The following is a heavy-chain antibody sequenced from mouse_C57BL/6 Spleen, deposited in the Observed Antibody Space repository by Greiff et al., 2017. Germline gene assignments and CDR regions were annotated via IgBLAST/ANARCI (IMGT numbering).Heavy chain of an antibody. J-gene: IGHJ2*01. CDR2: IDPETGGT. V-gene: IGHV1-15*01. Sequence: QVQLQQSGAELVRPGASVTLSCKASGYTFTDYEMHWVKQTPVHGLEWIGAIDPETGGTAYNQKFKGKAILTADKSSSTAYMELRSLTSEDSAVYYCTRWGGYFDYSGQGTTLTVSS. CDR1: GYTFTDYE. CDR3: TRWGGYFDY.